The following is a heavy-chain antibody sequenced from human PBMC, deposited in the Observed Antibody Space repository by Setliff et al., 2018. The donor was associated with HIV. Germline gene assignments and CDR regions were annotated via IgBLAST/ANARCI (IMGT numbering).Heavy chain of an antibody. V-gene: IGHV4-39*07. CDR3: ARTSEYDFGLTKYLDY. Sequence: SETLSLTCTVSGGSISSSSYFWGWIRQPPGKGLEWIASIYFSGNTRYNPSLKSRVTISVDTSKNQFSLKLRSVTAADTAVYYCARTSEYDFGLTKYLDYWGQGTLVTVSS. D-gene: IGHD3-3*01. J-gene: IGHJ4*02. CDR1: GGSISSSSYF. CDR2: IYFSGNT.